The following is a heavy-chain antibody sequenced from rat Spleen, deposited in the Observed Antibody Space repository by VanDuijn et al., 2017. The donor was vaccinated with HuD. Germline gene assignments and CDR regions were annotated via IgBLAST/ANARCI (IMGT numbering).Heavy chain of an antibody. CDR2: IWGNGNT. V-gene: IGHV2-13*01. J-gene: IGHJ2*01. CDR3: ARGDYPGIQDY. D-gene: IGHD1-4*01. CDR1: GFSLSSYG. Sequence: QVQLKESGPGLVQPSQTLSLTCTVSGFSLSSYGVIWVRQPPGKGLEWMGVIWGNGNTNYNSALKSRLSISRDTSKSQVFLKMNSLQTEDIATYYCARGDYPGIQDYWGQGVMVTVSS.